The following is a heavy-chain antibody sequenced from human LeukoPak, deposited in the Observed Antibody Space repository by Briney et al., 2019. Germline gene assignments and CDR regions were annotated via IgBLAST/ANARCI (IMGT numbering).Heavy chain of an antibody. V-gene: IGHV3-7*04. CDR1: GFIFSNYW. CDR3: ARVGPGGPLPYYYSMDV. Sequence: PGGSLRLSCAVSGFIFSNYWLSWVRQAPGKGLEWVANIKQDGSEEHYVDSVKGRFTISRDNARNSLYLQMNSLRAEDTAVYYCARVGPGGPLPYYYSMDVWGKGPTVTVS. D-gene: IGHD3-10*01. J-gene: IGHJ6*03. CDR2: IKQDGSEE.